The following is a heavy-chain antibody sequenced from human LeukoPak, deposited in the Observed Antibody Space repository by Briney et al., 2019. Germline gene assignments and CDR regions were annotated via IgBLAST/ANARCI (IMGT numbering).Heavy chain of an antibody. CDR1: GGSISTYY. V-gene: IGHV4-59*08. CDR3: ARHSSAWYMDN. J-gene: IGHJ4*02. Sequence: ASETLSLTCTVSGGSISTYYWNWIRQPPGKGLEWIGYVYYSGSTNYNPSLHSRVTISLDTSKKQFSLKLSSVTAADTAVYYCARHSSAWYMDNWGQGTLVTVSS. D-gene: IGHD6-19*01. CDR2: VYYSGST.